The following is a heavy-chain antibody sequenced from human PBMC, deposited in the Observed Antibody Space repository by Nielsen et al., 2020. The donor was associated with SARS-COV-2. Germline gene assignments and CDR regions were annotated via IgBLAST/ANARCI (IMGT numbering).Heavy chain of an antibody. CDR2: ISGSGAGT. CDR1: GFTFSNYA. V-gene: IGHV3-23*01. CDR3: AKSGGYYGSGSHLESGRWFDP. Sequence: GESLKISCAASGFTFSNYAMSWVRQAPGKGLEWVSGISGSGAGTYYADSVKGRFTISRDNSKNTLYLQMHSLRAEDTAIYYCAKSGGYYGSGSHLESGRWFDPWGQGTLVTVSS. J-gene: IGHJ5*02. D-gene: IGHD3-10*01.